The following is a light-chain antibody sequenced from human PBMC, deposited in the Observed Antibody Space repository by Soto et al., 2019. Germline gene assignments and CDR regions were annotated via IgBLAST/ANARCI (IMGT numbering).Light chain of an antibody. J-gene: IGKJ4*01. Sequence: EIVLTQSPATLSLSPGERATLSCRASQSVSSYLAWYQQKPGQAPRLLIHDASNRATGIPARFSGSGSGTDFTLTISSLEPEDFAVYYCQQRSNWPLTFGGGNKVEIK. CDR1: QSVSSY. CDR2: DAS. V-gene: IGKV3-11*01. CDR3: QQRSNWPLT.